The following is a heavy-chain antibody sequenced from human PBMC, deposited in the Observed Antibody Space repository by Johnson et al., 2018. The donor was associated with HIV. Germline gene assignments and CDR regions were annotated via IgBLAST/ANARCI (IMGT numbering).Heavy chain of an antibody. V-gene: IGHV3-NL1*01. CDR2: IYRAGST. D-gene: IGHD1-1*01. J-gene: IGHJ3*02. Sequence: QVQLVESGGGVVQPGRSLRLSCVASGFTFSYYGMHWVRQAPGKGLEWVSVIYRAGSTYYADSVKDRFTISRDISKNTIYLQMNSLRAEDTAMYYCARDGTETGPDDAFDIWGQGTMVTVSS. CDR1: GFTFSYYG. CDR3: ARDGTETGPDDAFDI.